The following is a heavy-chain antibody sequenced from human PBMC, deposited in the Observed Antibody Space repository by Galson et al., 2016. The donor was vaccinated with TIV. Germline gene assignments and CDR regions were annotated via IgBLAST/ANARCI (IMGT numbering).Heavy chain of an antibody. D-gene: IGHD3-22*01. J-gene: IGHJ6*02. Sequence: SVKVSCKASGYTFIDFYMHWVRQAPGQGLEWMGWISGYDGNKNYAQKFQGRVTMTTDTSTSTAYMELRSLRSDDTAVYYCARDRGSMTMILVVNYYYGMDVWGQGTTVTVSS. V-gene: IGHV1-18*04. CDR3: ARDRGSMTMILVVNYYYGMDV. CDR2: ISGYDGNK. CDR1: GYTFIDFY.